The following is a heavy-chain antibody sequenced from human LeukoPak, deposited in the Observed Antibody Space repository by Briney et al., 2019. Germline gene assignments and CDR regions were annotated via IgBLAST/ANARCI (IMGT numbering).Heavy chain of an antibody. J-gene: IGHJ4*02. CDR3: ARDGEEWELPTFDY. V-gene: IGHV1-2*06. Sequence: ASVKVSCKASGYTFTGYYMHWVRQAPGQGLEWMGRVNPNSGGTNYAQKFQGRVTMTRDTSISTAYMELSRLRSDDTAVYYCARDGEEWELPTFDYWGQGTLVTVSS. CDR2: VNPNSGGT. CDR1: GYTFTGYY. D-gene: IGHD1-26*01.